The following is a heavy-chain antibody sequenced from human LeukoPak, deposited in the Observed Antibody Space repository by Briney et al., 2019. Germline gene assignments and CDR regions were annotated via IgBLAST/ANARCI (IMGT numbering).Heavy chain of an antibody. Sequence: PGGSLRLSCAASGFAFGRNWMHWVRQAPGKGLVWVSRINSDGSATHYADSVKGRFTISRDNAKNTLYLQMNSLRAEDTAVYYCATDPDSGGWSTFDYWGQGTLVTVSS. D-gene: IGHD6-19*01. V-gene: IGHV3-74*01. CDR1: GFAFGRNW. J-gene: IGHJ4*02. CDR2: INSDGSAT. CDR3: ATDPDSGGWSTFDY.